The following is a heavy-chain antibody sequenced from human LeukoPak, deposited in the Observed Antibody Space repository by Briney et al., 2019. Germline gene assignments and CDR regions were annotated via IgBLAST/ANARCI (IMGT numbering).Heavy chain of an antibody. CDR2: INAGNGNT. V-gene: IGHV1-3*03. Sequence: GASVKVSCKASGYTFTSYAMHWVRQAPGQRLEWMGWINAGNGNTKYSQEFQGRVTITRDTSASTAYMELSSLRSEDMAVYYCARGKRGHSYGYANYYYMDVWGKGTAVTVSS. J-gene: IGHJ6*03. CDR3: ARGKRGHSYGYANYYYMDV. CDR1: GYTFTSYA. D-gene: IGHD5-18*01.